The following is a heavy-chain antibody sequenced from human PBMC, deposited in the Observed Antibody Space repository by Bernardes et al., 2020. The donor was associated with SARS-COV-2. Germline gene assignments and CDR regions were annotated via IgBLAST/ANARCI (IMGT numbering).Heavy chain of an antibody. J-gene: IGHJ4*02. V-gene: IGHV3-74*01. CDR2: INSDGSGT. CDR3: ARDSSVEFDY. CDR1: GFTLRMSW. Sequence: SCAASGFTLRMSWMHWVRQVPGPGLVWVSHINSDGSGTSYADSVKGRFTISRDNAKNTLYLQMHSLRAEDSAVYFCARDSSVEFDYWVRGTLVTVAS.